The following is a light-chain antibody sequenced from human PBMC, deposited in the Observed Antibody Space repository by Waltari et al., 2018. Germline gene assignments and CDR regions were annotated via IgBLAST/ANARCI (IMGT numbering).Light chain of an antibody. V-gene: IGKV1-5*03. Sequence: DIQMNQSPSTLSASVGDRVTITCRASQSIGSWLAWYQQKPGKAPKLLIYEATSLESGVPSSFSASGSGTEFTLTISSLQPDDFATYYCQRYNSYPITFGPGTKVDI. CDR3: QRYNSYPIT. CDR1: QSIGSW. J-gene: IGKJ3*01. CDR2: EAT.